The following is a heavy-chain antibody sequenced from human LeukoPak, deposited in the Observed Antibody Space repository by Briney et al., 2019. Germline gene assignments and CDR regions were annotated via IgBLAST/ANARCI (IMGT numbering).Heavy chain of an antibody. Sequence: GGSLRLSCAASGFTFSSYAMHWVRQAPGKGLEWVAVISYDGSNKYYADSVKGRFAISRDNSKNTLYLQMNSLRAEDTAVYYCARELLGYCSSTSCYYYYYGMDVWGKGTTVTASS. CDR3: ARELLGYCSSTSCYYYYYGMDV. J-gene: IGHJ6*04. CDR2: ISYDGSNK. CDR1: GFTFSSYA. D-gene: IGHD2-2*01. V-gene: IGHV3-30*09.